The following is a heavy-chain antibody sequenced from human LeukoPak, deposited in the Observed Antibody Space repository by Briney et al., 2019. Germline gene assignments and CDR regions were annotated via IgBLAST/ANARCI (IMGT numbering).Heavy chain of an antibody. V-gene: IGHV1-69*04. CDR2: IIPIFGIA. D-gene: IGHD1/OR15-1a*01. Sequence: AVKVSCKASGGTFSSYAISGVRPAPGQGLEWMGRIIPIFGIANYAQKFQGRVTITADKSTSKAYMELSSLRSEDTAVYYCARDSITGTLGYYYYGMDVWGQGTTVTVSS. J-gene: IGHJ6*02. CDR1: GGTFSSYA. CDR3: ARDSITGTLGYYYYGMDV.